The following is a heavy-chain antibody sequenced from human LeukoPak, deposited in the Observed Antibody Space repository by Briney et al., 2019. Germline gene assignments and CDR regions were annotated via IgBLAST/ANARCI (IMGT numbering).Heavy chain of an antibody. V-gene: IGHV1-18*01. J-gene: IGHJ6*03. CDR1: GYTFTSYG. CDR3: ARDGLPGLSNLYFYYYMDV. D-gene: IGHD2-2*01. CDR2: ISAYNGKT. Sequence: ASVKVSCKASGYTFTSYGISWVRQAPGQGLEWMGWISAYNGKTNYAQNFQGRVTVTTDTSTSTAYMELMSLRSDDTAVYYCARDGLPGLSNLYFYYYMDVWGKGTTVTISS.